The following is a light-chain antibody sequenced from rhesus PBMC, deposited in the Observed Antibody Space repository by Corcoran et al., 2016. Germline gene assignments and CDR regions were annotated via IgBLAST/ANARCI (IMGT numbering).Light chain of an antibody. CDR1: QGISNN. V-gene: IGKV1S15*01. CDR2: YAS. Sequence: DIQMTQSPSSLSASVGDTVTITCRASQGISNNLAWYQQKPGKVPKLLIYYASTLQSGVPSRFSGSGSGTDFTLPISSLQPEDFATYYYQHGIDTPYSFGQGTKVEIE. CDR3: QHGIDTPYS. J-gene: IGKJ2*01.